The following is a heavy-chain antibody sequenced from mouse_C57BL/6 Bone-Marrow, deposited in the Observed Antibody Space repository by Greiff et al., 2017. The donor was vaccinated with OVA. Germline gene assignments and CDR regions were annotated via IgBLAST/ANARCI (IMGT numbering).Heavy chain of an antibody. CDR2: IRNKPNGSTT. Sequence: EVKLVESGGGLVQPGDSLSLSCAASGFTFTNYYMSWVRQPPGKALEWLAFIRNKPNGSTTEYSVSVKGRFTISRDNSQSSLYLQLNALRAEDSATYYCARYKGRLAVDYFDYRGQGTALTVSS. CDR1: GFTFTNYY. D-gene: IGHD3-3*01. CDR3: ARYKGRLAVDYFDY. J-gene: IGHJ2*01. V-gene: IGHV7-3*01.